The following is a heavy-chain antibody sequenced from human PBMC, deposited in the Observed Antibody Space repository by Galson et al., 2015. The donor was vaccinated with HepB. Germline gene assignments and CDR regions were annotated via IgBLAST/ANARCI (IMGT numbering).Heavy chain of an antibody. V-gene: IGHV3-7*03. J-gene: IGHJ4*02. CDR2: LKQDGNEK. Sequence: SLRLSCAASGFTFTNYWMTWVRQGPGKGLEWVANLKQDGNEKYYVDSVKGRFTISRDNAKNSLFLQMNSLRVDDTAVYYCARAWDYGVHFDFWGQGTLVTVSS. D-gene: IGHD4-17*01. CDR1: GFTFTNYW. CDR3: ARAWDYGVHFDF.